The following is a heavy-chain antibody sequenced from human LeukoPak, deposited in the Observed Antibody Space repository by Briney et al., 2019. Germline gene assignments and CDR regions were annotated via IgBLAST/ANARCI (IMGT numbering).Heavy chain of an antibody. V-gene: IGHV4-4*07. CDR2: IYTSGST. CDR1: GGSISSYY. D-gene: IGHD6-6*01. CDR3: ARGGLAARPGYFDY. J-gene: IGHJ4*02. Sequence: PSETLSLTCTVSGGSISSYYWSWIRQPAGKGLEWIGRIYTSGSTNYNLSLKSRVTISVDKSKNQFSLKLSSVTAADTAVYYCARGGLAARPGYFDYWGQGTLVTVSS.